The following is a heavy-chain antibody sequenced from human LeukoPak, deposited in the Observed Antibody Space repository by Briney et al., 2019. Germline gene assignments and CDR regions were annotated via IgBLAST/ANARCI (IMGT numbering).Heavy chain of an antibody. J-gene: IGHJ4*02. CDR2: IYYSGST. D-gene: IGHD3-10*01. CDR1: GYSISSGYY. V-gene: IGHV4-38-2*02. Sequence: SETLSLTCSVSGYSISSGYYWGWLRQPPGKGLEWIGNIYYSGSTYYNPSFKSRLTISVDTSKNQFSLKLSSVTAADTAVYYCAILRTGDFDYCGQGALVTVSS. CDR3: AILRTGDFDY.